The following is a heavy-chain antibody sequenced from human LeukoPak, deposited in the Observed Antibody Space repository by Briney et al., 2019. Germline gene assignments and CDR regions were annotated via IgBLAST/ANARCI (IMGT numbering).Heavy chain of an antibody. CDR3: ARRPGGYNWYFDY. D-gene: IGHD5-24*01. J-gene: IGHJ4*02. V-gene: IGHV4-4*09. CDR2: IYTSGST. CDR1: GGSISSYY. Sequence: PSETLSLTCTVSGGSISSYYWSWIRHPPGKGLEWIGYIYTSGSTNYNPSLKSRVTISVDTSKNQFSLKLSSVTAADTAVYYCARRPGGYNWYFDYWGQGTLVTVSS.